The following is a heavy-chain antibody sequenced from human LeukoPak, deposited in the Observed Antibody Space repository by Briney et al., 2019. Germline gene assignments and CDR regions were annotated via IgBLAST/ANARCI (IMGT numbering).Heavy chain of an antibody. Sequence: GESLKISCKGSNYTFSRHWNGWVRQTPEKGLEWMGIIYLSDSDSRYSPSFQGQVTFSVDRSINTAYVQWSSLKASDTAMYYCARGGAGKNYYTGDYWGQGTLVTVSS. D-gene: IGHD3-22*01. J-gene: IGHJ4*02. CDR1: NYTFSRHW. V-gene: IGHV5-51*01. CDR3: ARGGAGKNYYTGDY. CDR2: IYLSDSDS.